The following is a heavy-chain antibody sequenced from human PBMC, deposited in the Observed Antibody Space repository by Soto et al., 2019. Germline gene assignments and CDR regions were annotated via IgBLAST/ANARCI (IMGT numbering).Heavy chain of an antibody. CDR3: AKDLDAGDHRAFDI. D-gene: IGHD2-21*02. J-gene: IGHJ3*02. V-gene: IGHV3-23*01. Sequence: ELQLLDSGGGLVQLGGSLRLSCAASRFPINSYAMSWVRQAPGKGLEWVSAISGSGGATYYAGSVKGRFTISRDNSKDTLYLQMSSLRVEDTAIYHWAKDLDAGDHRAFDIWGQGTMVTVSS. CDR1: RFPINSYA. CDR2: ISGSGGAT.